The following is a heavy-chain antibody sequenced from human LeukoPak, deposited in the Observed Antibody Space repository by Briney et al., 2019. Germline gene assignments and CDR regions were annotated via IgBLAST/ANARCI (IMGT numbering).Heavy chain of an antibody. CDR1: GLTFSRYA. D-gene: IGHD4-17*01. V-gene: IGHV3-23*01. J-gene: IGHJ4*02. CDR2: ITGSGSTT. CDR3: TKSGKVDGDHFHDS. Sequence: GGSLRLSCAASGLTFSRYAINWVRQGPGKRLDWVSTITGSGSTTYYADSVKVRFTVSRDNSKNTLYLQMNSLRAEDTAIYYCTKSGKVDGDHFHDSWGQGTLVAVSS.